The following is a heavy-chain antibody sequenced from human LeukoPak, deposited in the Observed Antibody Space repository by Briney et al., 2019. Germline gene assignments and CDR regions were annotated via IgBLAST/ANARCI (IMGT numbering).Heavy chain of an antibody. CDR3: ARDRVVGLGIDNAFDI. CDR2: IIPVFGTA. J-gene: IGHJ3*02. Sequence: SVKVSCKASGGTFSTYAISWVRQAPGQGLEWMGGIIPVFGTANYAQKFQGRATITADESTSTAYMELSSLRSEDTAVFYCARDRVVGLGIDNAFDIWGHGTMVTVSS. CDR1: GGTFSTYA. V-gene: IGHV1-69*13. D-gene: IGHD2-15*01.